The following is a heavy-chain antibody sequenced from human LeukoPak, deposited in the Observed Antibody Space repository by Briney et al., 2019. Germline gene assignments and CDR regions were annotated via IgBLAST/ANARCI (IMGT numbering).Heavy chain of an antibody. V-gene: IGHV3-21*01. CDR1: GFTFSSYG. CDR3: ARAPGRVRGVIISPDV. J-gene: IGHJ6*02. CDR2: ISSSSSYI. Sequence: PGGSLRLSCAASGFTFSSYGMNWVRQAPGKGLEWVSSISSSSSYIYYADSVKGRFIISRDNAKNSLYLQMNSLRAEDTAVYYCARAPGRVRGVIISPDVWGQGTTVTVSS. D-gene: IGHD3-10*01.